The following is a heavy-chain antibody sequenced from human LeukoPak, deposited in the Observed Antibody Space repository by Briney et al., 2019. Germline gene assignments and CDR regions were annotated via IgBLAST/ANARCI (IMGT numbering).Heavy chain of an antibody. CDR1: GFTFSSYE. CDR2: ISISGSTI. Sequence: GGSLRLSCTASGFTFSSYEMNWVRQAPGKGLEWISYISISGSTIYYADSVRGRFTISRDNAKNSLYLQMNSLRAEDMAVYYCATSYSGWGQGTLVTVSS. V-gene: IGHV3-48*03. CDR3: ATSYSG. J-gene: IGHJ4*02. D-gene: IGHD6-13*01.